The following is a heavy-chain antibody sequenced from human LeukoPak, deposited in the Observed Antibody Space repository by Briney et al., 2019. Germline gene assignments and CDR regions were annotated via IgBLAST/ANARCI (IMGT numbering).Heavy chain of an antibody. J-gene: IGHJ4*02. Sequence: GGSLRLSCAASGFTFSSYAMNWVRQAPGKGLEWVSAISGSGSSTYYADSVKGRFTISRDNSKNTLYLQMNSLRAEDTAVYYCAKGNSSAWGGFDYWGQGTLVTVSS. CDR3: AKGNSSAWGGFDY. V-gene: IGHV3-23*01. CDR2: ISGSGSST. D-gene: IGHD6-25*01. CDR1: GFTFSSYA.